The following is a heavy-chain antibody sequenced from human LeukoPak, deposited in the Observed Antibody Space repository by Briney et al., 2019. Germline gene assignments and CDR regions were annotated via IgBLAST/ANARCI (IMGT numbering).Heavy chain of an antibody. CDR3: ARLVVPALLDYYFDY. Sequence: PSETLSLTCTVSGGSISSYYWSWIRQPAGKGLEWIGRIYTSGSTNYNPSLKSRVTMSVDTSKNQFSLKLSSVTAADTAVYYCARLVVPALLDYYFDYWGQGTLVTVSS. V-gene: IGHV4-4*07. CDR2: IYTSGST. CDR1: GGSISSYY. J-gene: IGHJ4*02. D-gene: IGHD2-2*01.